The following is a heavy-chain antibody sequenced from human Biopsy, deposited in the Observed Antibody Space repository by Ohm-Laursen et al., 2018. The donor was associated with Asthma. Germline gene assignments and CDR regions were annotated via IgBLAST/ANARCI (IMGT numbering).Heavy chain of an antibody. CDR3: ARGGLGYCSSTSCYQNYYYGMDV. D-gene: IGHD2-2*01. V-gene: IGHV3-33*01. J-gene: IGHJ6*02. CDR2: IWYDGSNK. Sequence: SLRLSCTASGFTFSSYGMHWVRQAPGKGLEWVAAIWYDGSNKYYADSVKGRFTTSRDNSKNTLYLQMNSLRAEDTAVYYCARGGLGYCSSTSCYQNYYYGMDVWGQGTTVTVSS. CDR1: GFTFSSYG.